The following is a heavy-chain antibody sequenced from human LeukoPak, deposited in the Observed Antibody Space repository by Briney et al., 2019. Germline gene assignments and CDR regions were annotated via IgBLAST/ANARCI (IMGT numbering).Heavy chain of an antibody. CDR3: ARGSLGREVSAFFKN. V-gene: IGHV4-4*07. Sequence: SETLSLTCTVSGGSISSYYWSWIRQPAGKGLEWIGRIYTSGTTHYNPSLKSRVTMSVDTSKNQFSLKLSSVTAADTAVYYCARGSLGREVSAFFKNWGQGILVTVSS. CDR1: GGSISSYY. CDR2: IYTSGTT. D-gene: IGHD5/OR15-5a*01. J-gene: IGHJ4*02.